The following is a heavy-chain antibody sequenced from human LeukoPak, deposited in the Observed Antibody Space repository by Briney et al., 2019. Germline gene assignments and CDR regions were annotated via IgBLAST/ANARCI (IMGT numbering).Heavy chain of an antibody. CDR1: RFTFNNYA. J-gene: IGHJ6*03. CDR2: ISGSGGGT. CDR3: AKWDEYFYYMDI. V-gene: IGHV3-23*01. D-gene: IGHD1-26*01. Sequence: PGGSLRLSCAASRFTFNNYAMSWVRRTPGKGLEWVSSISGSGGGTFYTNSVKGRFTISRDNSKNTLFLQMKGLRAEDTAVYYCAKWDEYFYYMDIWGKGTTVTVSS.